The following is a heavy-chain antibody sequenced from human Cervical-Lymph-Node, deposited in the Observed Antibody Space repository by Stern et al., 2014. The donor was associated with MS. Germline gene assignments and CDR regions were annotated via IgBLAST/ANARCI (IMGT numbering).Heavy chain of an antibody. J-gene: IGHJ6*02. CDR3: ARDGRHTNNFGLDV. Sequence: VQLVQSGAEVKKPGSSVKVSCKASGGTFNVYAINWLRQAPGRGLAWMGGIIPVIGTANYAQNFQGRVTITADASTRTSSMQLSSLRSDDTAVYYCARDGRHTNNFGLDVWGQGTTVTVSS. CDR1: GGTFNVYA. CDR2: IIPVIGTA. V-gene: IGHV1-69*01.